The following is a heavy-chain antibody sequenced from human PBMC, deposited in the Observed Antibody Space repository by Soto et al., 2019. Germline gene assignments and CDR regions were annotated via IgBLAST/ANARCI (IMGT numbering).Heavy chain of an antibody. Sequence: HHGGSLRLSCAASGLTFNSYGMHWVRQAPGKGLEWVAVIWYDGSNKYYADSVKGRFTISRDNSKNTLYLQMNSLRAEDTAVYYCARDSSWPYYYYGMDVWGQGTTVTVSS. CDR3: ARDSSWPYYYYGMDV. J-gene: IGHJ6*02. CDR1: GLTFNSYG. CDR2: IWYDGSNK. V-gene: IGHV3-33*01. D-gene: IGHD6-13*01.